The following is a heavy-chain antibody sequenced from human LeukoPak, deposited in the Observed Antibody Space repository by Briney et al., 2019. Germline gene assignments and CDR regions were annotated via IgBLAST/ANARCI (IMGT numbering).Heavy chain of an antibody. D-gene: IGHD1-26*01. CDR2: IYYSGST. V-gene: IGHV4-39*07. CDR1: GDSFSSNY. Sequence: SETLSLTCTVSGDSFSSNYWGWIRQPPGKGLEWIGSIYYSGSTYYNPSLKSRVTISVDTSKNQFSLKLSSVTAADTAVYYCARSIFIDVAVGATRHDAFDIWGQGTMVTVSS. CDR3: ARSIFIDVAVGATRHDAFDI. J-gene: IGHJ3*02.